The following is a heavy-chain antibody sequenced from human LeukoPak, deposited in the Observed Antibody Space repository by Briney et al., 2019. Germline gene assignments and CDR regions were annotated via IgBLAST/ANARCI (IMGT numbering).Heavy chain of an antibody. D-gene: IGHD3-9*01. CDR3: ASADILTGYQSY. J-gene: IGHJ4*02. CDR2: INHSGST. CDR1: GGSFSGYY. V-gene: IGHV4-34*01. Sequence: SETLSLTCAVYGGSFSGYYWSWIRQPLGKGLEWIGEINHSGSTNYNPSLKSRVTISVDTSKNQFSLKLSSVTAADTAVYYCASADILTGYQSYWGQGTLVTVSS.